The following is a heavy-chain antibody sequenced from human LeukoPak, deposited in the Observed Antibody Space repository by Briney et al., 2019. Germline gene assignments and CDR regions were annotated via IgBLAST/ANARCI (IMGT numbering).Heavy chain of an antibody. D-gene: IGHD3-10*01. CDR3: AKGPSWPYYFDY. J-gene: IGHJ4*02. Sequence: PGGSLRLSCAASGFPFSSYAINWVRHAPGKGLEWVSSIRAVGDTTYYAYSVRCRFTISSDNSKNTLYRQAISLRAEDTAVYYCAKGPSWPYYFDYWGQGTLVTVSS. CDR1: GFPFSSYA. V-gene: IGHV3-23*01. CDR2: IRAVGDTT.